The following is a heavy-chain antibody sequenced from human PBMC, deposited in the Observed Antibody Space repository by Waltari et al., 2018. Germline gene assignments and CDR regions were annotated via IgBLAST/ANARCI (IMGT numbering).Heavy chain of an antibody. CDR1: GFTFRTFG. Sequence: QVNLVESGGGVVQPGGSLRLSCATYGFTFRTFGMDWVRQAPGKGLEWVALIWFDGSDKFYADSVRGRFTISRDNSARTLYLDMDSLRLDDTAMYYCAKDAFGNTYLDFWGQGTLVTVSS. J-gene: IGHJ4*02. D-gene: IGHD2-2*02. CDR3: AKDAFGNTYLDF. V-gene: IGHV3-30*02. CDR2: IWFDGSDK.